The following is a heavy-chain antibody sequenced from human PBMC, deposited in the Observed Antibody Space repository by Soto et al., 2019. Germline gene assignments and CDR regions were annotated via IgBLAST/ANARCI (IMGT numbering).Heavy chain of an antibody. CDR2: IYWDDDK. CDR3: ELEDSSSSSLDY. D-gene: IGHD6-6*01. J-gene: IGHJ4*02. Sequence: SGPTLVNPTQTLTLPCTFSGFSLSTSGVGVGWIRQPPGKALEWLALIYWDDDKRYSPSLKSRLTITKDTSKNQVVLTMTNMDPVDTATYYCELEDSSSSSLDYWGQGTLVTVSS. CDR1: GFSLSTSGVG. V-gene: IGHV2-5*02.